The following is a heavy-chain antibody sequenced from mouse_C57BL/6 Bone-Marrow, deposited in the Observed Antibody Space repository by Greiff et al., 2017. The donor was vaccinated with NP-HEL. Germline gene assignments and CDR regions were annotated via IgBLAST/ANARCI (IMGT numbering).Heavy chain of an antibody. V-gene: IGHV1-50*01. CDR3: ARSYYYGSSYRDYYAMDY. CDR1: GYTFTSYW. J-gene: IGHJ4*01. Sequence: QVQLQQPGAELVKPGASVKLSCKASGYTFTSYWMQWVKQRPGQGLEWIGEIDPSDSYTNYNQKFKGKARLTVDTSSSTAYMQLSSLTSEDSAVYYCARSYYYGSSYRDYYAMDYWGQGTSVTVSS. CDR2: IDPSDSYT. D-gene: IGHD1-1*01.